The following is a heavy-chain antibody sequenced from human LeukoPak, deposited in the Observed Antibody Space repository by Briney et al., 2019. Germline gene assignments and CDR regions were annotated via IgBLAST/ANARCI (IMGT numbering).Heavy chain of an antibody. CDR2: INPNSGGT. J-gene: IGHJ4*02. CDR3: ARDLEALAAIDY. CDR1: GYSFTGYY. V-gene: IGHV1-2*06. Sequence: ASVKLSCKASGYSFTGYYIHWVRQAPGQGLEWMGRINPNSGGTNYAQKFQVRLTMTRDTSISTAYMELSRLTSDDTAVYFCARDLEALAAIDYWGQGTLVTVSS. D-gene: IGHD2-15*01.